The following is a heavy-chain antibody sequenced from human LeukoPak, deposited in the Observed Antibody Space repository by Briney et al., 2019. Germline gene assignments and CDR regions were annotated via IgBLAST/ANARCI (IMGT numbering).Heavy chain of an antibody. V-gene: IGHV3-30-3*01. D-gene: IGHD3-22*01. CDR1: GFTFSSYA. Sequence: GGSLRLSCAASGFTFSSYAMHWVRQAPGKGLEWVAVISYDGSNKYYADSVKGRFTISRDNSKNTLYLQMNSLRAEDTAVYYCARETPNLSYDSKALQSWGQGTLVTVSS. CDR3: ARETPNLSYDSKALQS. CDR2: ISYDGSNK. J-gene: IGHJ5*02.